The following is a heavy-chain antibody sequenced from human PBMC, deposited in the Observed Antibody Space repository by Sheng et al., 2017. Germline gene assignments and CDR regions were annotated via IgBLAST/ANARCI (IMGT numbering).Heavy chain of an antibody. CDR2: IYSDGST. Sequence: EVQLVESGGGLIQPGGSLRLSCAASGFVVSSYSMTWVRQAPGKGLEWVSIIYSDGSTYYADSVKGRFTISRDTSKNTLYLQMNSLRAEDTAMYYCARDPPLGVEGRLYYWG. J-gene: IGHJ4*01. V-gene: IGHV3-53*01. D-gene: IGHD1-26*01. CDR3: ARDPPLGVEGRLYY. CDR1: GFVVSSYS.